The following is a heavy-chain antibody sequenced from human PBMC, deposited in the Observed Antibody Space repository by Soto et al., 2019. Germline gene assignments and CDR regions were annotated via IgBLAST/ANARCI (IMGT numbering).Heavy chain of an antibody. D-gene: IGHD2-15*01. Sequence: QMQLVQSGPEVKKPGTSVRVSCKASGFDFGSFGMQWVRQAHGQGLECIGWIVVGNGNTNYAPQFRGRGTMTRDMSTRTTYIDLYNRRSEDTAVYFCSLGRPEIAMGWRAWGQGTSVTVSS. J-gene: IGHJ6*02. CDR2: IVVGNGNT. CDR1: GFDFGSFG. CDR3: SLGRPEIAMGWRA. V-gene: IGHV1-58*02.